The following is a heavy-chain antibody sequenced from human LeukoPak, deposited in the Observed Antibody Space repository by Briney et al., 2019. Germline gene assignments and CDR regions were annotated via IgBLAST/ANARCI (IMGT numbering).Heavy chain of an antibody. CDR2: IETTGST. V-gene: IGHV4-61*02. CDR3: ARHCTIFGVVRIARRPTYFDY. Sequence: SETLSLTCTVSGGSISSGGSRGSFYWSWIRQPAGKGLEWIGRIETTGSTYYNPSLKGRVTISVDMSKNQFSLKLSSVTAADTAVYYCARHCTIFGVVRIARRPTYFDYWGQGTLVTVSS. CDR1: GGSISSGGSRGSFY. D-gene: IGHD3-3*01. J-gene: IGHJ4*02.